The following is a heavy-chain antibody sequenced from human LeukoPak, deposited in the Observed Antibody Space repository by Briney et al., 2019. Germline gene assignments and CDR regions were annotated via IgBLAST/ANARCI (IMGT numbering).Heavy chain of an antibody. CDR3: ASPSRGGWSHPQDY. J-gene: IGHJ4*02. CDR2: MSNDGSNK. D-gene: IGHD6-19*01. Sequence: GGSLRLSCAASGLTLSTNYVSWVRQAPGKGLDWVAVMSNDGSNKYYADSVKGRFTISRDNSKNTLYLQMNSLRAEDTAVYYCASPSRGGWSHPQDYWGQGTLVTVSS. V-gene: IGHV3-30*01. CDR1: GLTLSTNY.